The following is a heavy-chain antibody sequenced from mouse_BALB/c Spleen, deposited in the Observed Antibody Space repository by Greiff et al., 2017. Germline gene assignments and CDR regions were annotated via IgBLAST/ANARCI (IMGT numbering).Heavy chain of an antibody. CDR3: KGGNDWFAY. V-gene: IGHV14-4*02. J-gene: IGHJ3*01. D-gene: IGHD1-1*02. CDR1: GFNIKDYY. Sequence: VQLQQSGAELVRPGASVKLSCTASGFNIKDYYMHWVKQRPEQGLEWIGWIDPENGDTEYAPKFQGKATMTADTSSNTAYLQLSSLTSEDTAVYYCKGGNDWFAYWGQGTLVTVSA. CDR2: IDPENGDT.